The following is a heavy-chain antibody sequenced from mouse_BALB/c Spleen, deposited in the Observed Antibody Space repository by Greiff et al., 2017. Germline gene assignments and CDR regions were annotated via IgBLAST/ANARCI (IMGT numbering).Heavy chain of an antibody. J-gene: IGHJ2*01. Sequence: DVKLVESGGGLVQPGGSLKLSCAASGFTFSSYGMSWVRQTPDKRLELVATINSNGGSTYYPDSVKGRFTISRDNAKNTLYLQMSSLKSEDTAMYYCARDYYGSSYGFDYWGQGTTLTVSS. CDR1: GFTFSSYG. V-gene: IGHV5-6-3*01. CDR3: ARDYYGSSYGFDY. D-gene: IGHD1-1*01. CDR2: INSNGGST.